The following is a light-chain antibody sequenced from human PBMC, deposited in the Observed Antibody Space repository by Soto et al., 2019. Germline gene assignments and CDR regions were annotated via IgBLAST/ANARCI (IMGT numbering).Light chain of an antibody. Sequence: DIVMTQSPDSLAVSLGESATINCKSSQSVLYNSNNKNYLAWYQQKVGQPPKLLIYWASTRESGVPDRFSGSGSGTDFTLTISSLQAEDVAVYYCQQYYSPPLTFGGGTKVDI. CDR2: WAS. CDR3: QQYYSPPLT. V-gene: IGKV4-1*01. CDR1: QSVLYNSNNKNY. J-gene: IGKJ4*01.